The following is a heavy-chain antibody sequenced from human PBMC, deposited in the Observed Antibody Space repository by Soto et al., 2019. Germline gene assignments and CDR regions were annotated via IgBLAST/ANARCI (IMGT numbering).Heavy chain of an antibody. V-gene: IGHV3-15*07. CDR2: IKSKTDGGTT. CDR1: GFTFKSAW. CDR3: AKVNPCISTSCGFDY. J-gene: IGHJ4*02. Sequence: GGSLRLSCAASGFTFKSAWMNWVRRAPGKGLEWVGRIKSKTDGGTTDYAAPLKGRFTISRDDSQNMLYLQMNSLRAEDTALYYCAKVNPCISTSCGFDYWGQGTLVTVSS. D-gene: IGHD2-2*01.